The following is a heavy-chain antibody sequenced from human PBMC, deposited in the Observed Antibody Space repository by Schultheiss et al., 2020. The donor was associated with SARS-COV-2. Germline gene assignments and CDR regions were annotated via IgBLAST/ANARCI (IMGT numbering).Heavy chain of an antibody. D-gene: IGHD3-3*01. CDR1: GYTFTSYY. CDR3: ARERFIWSGYYNPDAFDI. V-gene: IGHV1-18*03. Sequence: ASVKVSCKASGYTFTSYYMHWVRQAPGQGLEWMGWISAYNGNTNYAQKLQGRVTMTTDTSTSTAYMELSSLRSEDMAVYYCARERFIWSGYYNPDAFDIWGQGTMVTVSS. CDR2: ISAYNGNT. J-gene: IGHJ3*02.